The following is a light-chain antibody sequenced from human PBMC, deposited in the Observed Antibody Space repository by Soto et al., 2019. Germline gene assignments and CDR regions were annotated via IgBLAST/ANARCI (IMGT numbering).Light chain of an antibody. CDR1: QSVSSSY. J-gene: IGKJ4*01. V-gene: IGKV3-20*01. CDR3: QQYGRAPLT. CDR2: GAS. Sequence: EIVLTQSPGTLSLSPGERATLSCRASQSVSSSYLAWYQQKPGQAPRLLIYGASSRATAIPDRFSGSGSGTDFTLTISRLEPEGFAVYYCQQYGRAPLTFGGGTKVESK.